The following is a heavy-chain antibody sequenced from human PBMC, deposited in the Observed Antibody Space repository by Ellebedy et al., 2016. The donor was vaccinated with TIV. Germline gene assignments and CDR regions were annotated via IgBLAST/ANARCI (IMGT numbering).Heavy chain of an antibody. V-gene: IGHV1-46*01. J-gene: IGHJ3*02. CDR3: ARPYYYGSGAHAFDI. Sequence: ASVKVSXXASGYTFTSYYMHWVRQAPGQGLEWMGIINPSGGSTSYAQKFQGRVTITRDTSASTAYMELSSLRSEDTAVYYCARPYYYGSGAHAFDIWGQGTMVTVSS. CDR2: INPSGGST. CDR1: GYTFTSYY. D-gene: IGHD3-10*01.